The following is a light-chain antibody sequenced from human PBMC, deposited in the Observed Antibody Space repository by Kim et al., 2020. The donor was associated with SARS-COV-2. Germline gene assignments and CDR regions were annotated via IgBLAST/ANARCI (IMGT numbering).Light chain of an antibody. Sequence: GQRVTISCSGGSSNVGTNYVHWYQQLPGTAPKLLIYKDRQRPSGVPDRFSGSKSGTSASLAINGLQSEDEADYYCATWDDSLSGPVFGGGTKVTVL. CDR2: KDR. CDR3: ATWDDSLSGPV. CDR1: SSNVGTNY. J-gene: IGLJ3*02. V-gene: IGLV1-47*01.